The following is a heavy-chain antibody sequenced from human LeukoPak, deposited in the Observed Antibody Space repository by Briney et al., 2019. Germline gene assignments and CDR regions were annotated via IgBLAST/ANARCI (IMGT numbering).Heavy chain of an antibody. D-gene: IGHD3-22*01. CDR3: AHYKYSYYYDSSGYH. CDR2: IDWDDDK. J-gene: IGHJ4*02. Sequence: RESGPTLVNPTQTLTLTCTFSGFSLSTSGMCVSWIRQPPGKALEWLARIDWDDDKYYSTSLKTRLTISKDTSKNQVVLTMTNMDPVDTATYYCAHYKYSYYYDSSGYHWGQGTLVTVSS. V-gene: IGHV2-70*11. CDR1: GFSLSTSGMC.